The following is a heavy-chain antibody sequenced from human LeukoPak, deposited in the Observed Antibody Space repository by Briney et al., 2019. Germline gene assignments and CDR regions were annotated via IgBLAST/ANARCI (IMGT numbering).Heavy chain of an antibody. D-gene: IGHD6-6*01. CDR2: INHSGST. CDR1: GGSFSGYY. J-gene: IGHJ6*03. CDR3: ARGQYSSSSAYYYYYMDV. V-gene: IGHV4-34*01. Sequence: PSETLSLTCAVYGGSFSGYYWSWIRQLPGKGLEWIGEINHSGSTNYNPSLKSRVTISVDTSKNQFSLKLSSVTAADTAVYYCARGQYSSSSAYYYYYMDVWGKGTTVTVSS.